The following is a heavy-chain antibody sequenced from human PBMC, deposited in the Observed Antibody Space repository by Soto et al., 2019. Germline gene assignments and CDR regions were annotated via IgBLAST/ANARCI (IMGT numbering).Heavy chain of an antibody. D-gene: IGHD2-21*01. J-gene: IGHJ5*02. Sequence: KSSETLSLTCSVSGGSISTFYWSWIRQPAGKGLEWIGRIYPSGSTNYNPSLQTRVTMSVDTSKNQFSLKLTSMTAADTAVYYCARVSESVVFHSSSSEVVPWFDPWGQGTLVTVSS. CDR1: GGSISTFY. V-gene: IGHV4-4*07. CDR3: ARVSESVVFHSSSSEVVPWFDP. CDR2: IYPSGST.